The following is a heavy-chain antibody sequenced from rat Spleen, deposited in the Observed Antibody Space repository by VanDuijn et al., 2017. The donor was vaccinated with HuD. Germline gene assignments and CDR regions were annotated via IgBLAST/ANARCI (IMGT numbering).Heavy chain of an antibody. CDR1: GLSFRNYD. D-gene: IGHD2-7*01. Sequence: EVQLVESGGGLVQPGRSMKLSCAASGLSFRNYDMAWVRQAPTKGLEWVASISPSGGSTYYRDSVKGRFTISRDNAYSTLYLQMDSLTSEDTATYYCVRQGYLRDWYFDFWGPGTMVTVSS. CDR2: ISPSGGST. J-gene: IGHJ1*01. CDR3: VRQGYLRDWYFDF. V-gene: IGHV5-25*01.